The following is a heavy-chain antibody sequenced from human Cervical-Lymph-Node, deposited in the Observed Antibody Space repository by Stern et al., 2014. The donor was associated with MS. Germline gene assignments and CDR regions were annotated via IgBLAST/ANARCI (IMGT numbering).Heavy chain of an antibody. CDR3: VRADGSTDDY. D-gene: IGHD3-10*01. Sequence: QAQLVESGGGLVKPGGSLRLSCAASGFSFRNYYMRWIRQAPGKGMECVSYISISSDHIDYADSVKGRFTISRDNAKNSLYLQMNSLRADDTAIYYCVRADGSTDDYWGQGTLVTVSS. V-gene: IGHV3-11*01. J-gene: IGHJ4*02. CDR1: GFSFRNYY. CDR2: ISISSDHI.